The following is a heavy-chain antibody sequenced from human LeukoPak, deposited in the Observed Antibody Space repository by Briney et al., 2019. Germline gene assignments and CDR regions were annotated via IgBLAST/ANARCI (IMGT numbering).Heavy chain of an antibody. CDR1: GGSISSGGYY. CDR3: ARQPGIAAAGSSRYYYYYYGMDV. J-gene: IGHJ6*02. CDR2: IYYSGST. V-gene: IGHV4-31*03. Sequence: PSETLSLTCTVSGGSISSGGYYWSWIRQHPGKGLEWIGYIYYSGSTYYNPSLKSRVTISVDTSKNQFSLKLSSVTAADTAVYYCARQPGIAAAGSSRYYYYYYGMDVWGQGTRSPSP. D-gene: IGHD6-13*01.